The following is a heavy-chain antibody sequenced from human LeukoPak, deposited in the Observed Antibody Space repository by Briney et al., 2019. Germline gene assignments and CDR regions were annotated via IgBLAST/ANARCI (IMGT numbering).Heavy chain of an antibody. D-gene: IGHD2-21*02. CDR1: GFTFSSYG. J-gene: IGHJ4*02. V-gene: IGHV3-30*18. CDR3: AKVSLTIVVVTAFDY. CDR2: ISYDGSNK. Sequence: GGSLRLSCAASGFTFSSYGMHWVRQAPGKGLEWVAVISYDGSNKYYADSVKGRFTISRDNSKNTLYLQMNSLRAEDTAVYYCAKVSLTIVVVTAFDYWGQGTLVTVSS.